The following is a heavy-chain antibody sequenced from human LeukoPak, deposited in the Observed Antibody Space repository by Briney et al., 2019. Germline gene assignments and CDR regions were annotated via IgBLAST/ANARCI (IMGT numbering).Heavy chain of an antibody. CDR1: GGSISSYY. D-gene: IGHD1-1*01. CDR2: IYPSGST. V-gene: IGHV4-4*07. Sequence: SGTLSLTCTVSGGSISSYYWSWIRQPAGKGLELIGRIYPSGSTNYNPSLKSRVTMSVDTSKYQFSLKLSSVTAADTAVYYCARAPTGTGGWNWFDPWGQGTLVTVSS. J-gene: IGHJ5*02. CDR3: ARAPTGTGGWNWFDP.